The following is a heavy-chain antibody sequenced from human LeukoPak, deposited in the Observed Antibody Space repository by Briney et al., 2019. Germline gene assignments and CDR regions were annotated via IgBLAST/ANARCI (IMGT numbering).Heavy chain of an antibody. D-gene: IGHD2-15*01. Sequence: ASVKVSCKAFGYTFTSFYMYWVRQAPGQGLEWMGIINPSGGSTNYAQKFQGRVTMTGDTSTSTVYMELTNLRSDDTAVYYCARGGYSDFWGQGTLVTVSS. V-gene: IGHV1-46*01. J-gene: IGHJ4*02. CDR2: INPSGGST. CDR3: ARGGYSDF. CDR1: GYTFTSFY.